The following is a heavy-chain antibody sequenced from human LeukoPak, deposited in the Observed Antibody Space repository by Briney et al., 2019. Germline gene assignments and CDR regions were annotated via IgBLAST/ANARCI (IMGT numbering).Heavy chain of an antibody. Sequence: SSETLSLTCTVSGGSISSYYWGWIRQPPGKGLEWIGSIYHSGSTYYNPSLKSRVTISVDTSKNQFSLKLSSVTAADTAVYYCARGYYGSGSYRPKPYYFDYWGQGTLVTVSS. J-gene: IGHJ4*02. CDR3: ARGYYGSGSYRPKPYYFDY. D-gene: IGHD3-10*01. V-gene: IGHV4-38-2*02. CDR1: GGSISSYY. CDR2: IYHSGST.